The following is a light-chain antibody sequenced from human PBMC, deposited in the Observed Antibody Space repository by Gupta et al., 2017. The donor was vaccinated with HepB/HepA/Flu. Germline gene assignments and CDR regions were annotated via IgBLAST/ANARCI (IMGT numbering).Light chain of an antibody. CDR3: QQDYTHWT. CDR2: GAS. CDR1: QSIISN. J-gene: IGKJ1*01. Sequence: EIVMTQSPASLSVSPGERATLSCRASQSIISNLAWYQQKPGQAPRLLIYGASNRATGSPARFSGSGYGKEFTLTSSRRQYDDFAFYYWQQDYTHWTFGQGTKVEIK. V-gene: IGKV3-15*01.